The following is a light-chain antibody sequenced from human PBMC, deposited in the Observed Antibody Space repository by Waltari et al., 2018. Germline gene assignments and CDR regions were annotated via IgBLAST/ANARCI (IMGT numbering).Light chain of an antibody. CDR3: QQYSSFST. J-gene: IGKJ2*01. V-gene: IGKV1-5*03. CDR2: MAS. CDR1: QNVGTW. Sequence: DIQMTQSPSSLSASVGDRVTISCRASQNVGTWLAWYQQKPGKAPKLMIYMASSLESGVPSRFSGSGSGTEFTLTISSLQPDDFATYYCQQYSSFSTFGQGTKVEF.